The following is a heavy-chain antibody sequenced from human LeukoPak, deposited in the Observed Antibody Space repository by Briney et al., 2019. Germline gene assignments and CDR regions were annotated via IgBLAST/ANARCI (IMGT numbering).Heavy chain of an antibody. V-gene: IGHV3-66*01. J-gene: IGHJ4*02. CDR1: GFTVSSNY. CDR3: ARGTVTMVDY. CDR2: IYSGGST. D-gene: IGHD3-10*01. Sequence: GGSLRLSCAASGFTVSSNYMSWVRQAPRRGLEWVSVIYSGGSTYYADSVKGRFTISRDNSKNTLFLQMNSLRAGDTAVYYCARGTVTMVDYWGQGTLVTVCS.